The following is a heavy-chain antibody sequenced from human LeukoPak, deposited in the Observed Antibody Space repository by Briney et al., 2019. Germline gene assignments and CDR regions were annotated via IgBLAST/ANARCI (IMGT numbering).Heavy chain of an antibody. D-gene: IGHD5-18*01. Sequence: SVNLSFTASGGTFSSYAISLVRQAPGQGLEWMGGIIPIFGTANYAQKFQGRVTITTAESTSTAYMELSSLRSEDTAVYYCARMSYGYWFDPWGQGTLVTVSS. CDR2: IIPIFGTA. CDR3: ARMSYGYWFDP. J-gene: IGHJ5*02. V-gene: IGHV1-69*05. CDR1: GGTFSSYA.